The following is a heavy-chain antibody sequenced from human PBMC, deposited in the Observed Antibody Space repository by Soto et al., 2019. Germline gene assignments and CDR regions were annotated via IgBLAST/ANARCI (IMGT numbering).Heavy chain of an antibody. CDR3: ARDRVADY. Sequence: GGSLRLSCAASGFPFSSYGMHWVRQAPGKGLEWVAVISYDGSNKYYADSVKGRFTISRDNAKNSLYLQMNSLRAEDTAVYYCARDRVADYWGQGTLVTVSS. CDR2: ISYDGSNK. CDR1: GFPFSSYG. V-gene: IGHV3-30*03. J-gene: IGHJ4*02.